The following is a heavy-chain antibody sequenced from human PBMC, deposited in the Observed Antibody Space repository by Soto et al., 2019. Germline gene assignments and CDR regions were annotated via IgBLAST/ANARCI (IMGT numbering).Heavy chain of an antibody. J-gene: IGHJ4*02. CDR2: IGPESGAT. D-gene: IGHD1-26*01. V-gene: IGHV1-2*02. CDR1: GYTFTGHY. CDR3: GRGRSGQRDVVY. Sequence: ASVKVSCKASGYTFTGHYIHWVRQAPEQGPEWMGEIGPESGATRYAQKFQGSVTMARDMSITTVYMELNNLSPDDTAAYYCGRGRSGQRDVVYWGQGTPVTV.